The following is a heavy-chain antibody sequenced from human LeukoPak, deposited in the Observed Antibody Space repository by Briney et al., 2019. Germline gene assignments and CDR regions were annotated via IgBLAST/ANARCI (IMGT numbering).Heavy chain of an antibody. J-gene: IGHJ3*02. V-gene: IGHV5-51*01. Sequence: GESLNISCKGSGYNFATYWIGWARQMPGKGLEWMGIIYPGDFDTRYNPSFQGQVTFSVDRSISTAYLQWSSLKGSDTAMYYCARPRDGYRTDAFDIWGQGTKVTVSS. CDR3: ARPRDGYRTDAFDI. CDR2: IYPGDFDT. CDR1: GYNFATYW. D-gene: IGHD5-24*01.